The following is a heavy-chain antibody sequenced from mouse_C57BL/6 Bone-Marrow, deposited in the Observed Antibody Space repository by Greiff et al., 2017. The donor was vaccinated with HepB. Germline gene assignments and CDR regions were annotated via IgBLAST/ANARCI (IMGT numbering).Heavy chain of an antibody. V-gene: IGHV1-66*01. Sequence: VKLMESGPELVKPGASVKISCKASGYSFTSYYIHWVKQRPGQGLEWIGWIDPGSGNTKYNEKFKGKATLTADTSSSTAYMQLSSLTSEDSAVYYCARRDDYEAFDYWGQGTTLTVSS. J-gene: IGHJ2*01. CDR1: GYSFTSYY. D-gene: IGHD2-4*01. CDR3: ARRDDYEAFDY. CDR2: IDPGSGNT.